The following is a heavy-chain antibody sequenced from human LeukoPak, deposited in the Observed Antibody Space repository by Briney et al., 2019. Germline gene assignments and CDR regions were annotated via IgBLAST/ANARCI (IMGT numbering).Heavy chain of an antibody. J-gene: IGHJ4*02. D-gene: IGHD5-18*01. CDR2: ISGCGGST. CDR3: AKDGDRRGYSYGYFDY. CDR1: GFTFSSYA. V-gene: IGHV3-23*01. Sequence: GSLRLSCAASGFTFSSYAMSGVRQAAGKGLEWVSAISGCGGSTYYADSVKGRFTISRDNSKNTLYLQMNSLRAEDTAVYYCAKDGDRRGYSYGYFDYWGQGTLVTVSS.